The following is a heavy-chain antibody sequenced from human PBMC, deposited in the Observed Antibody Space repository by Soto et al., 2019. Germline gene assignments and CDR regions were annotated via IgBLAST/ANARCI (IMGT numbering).Heavy chain of an antibody. Sequence: PGGSLRLSCAASGFTVSSNYMSWVRQAPGKGLEWVSVIYSGGSTYYADSVKGRFTISRDNSKNTLYLQMNSLRAEDTAVYYCARGGVFFFAAPTNPFDYWGQGSLVTVSS. D-gene: IGHD3-10*01. V-gene: IGHV3-53*01. CDR1: GFTVSSNY. CDR3: ARGGVFFFAAPTNPFDY. J-gene: IGHJ4*02. CDR2: IYSGGST.